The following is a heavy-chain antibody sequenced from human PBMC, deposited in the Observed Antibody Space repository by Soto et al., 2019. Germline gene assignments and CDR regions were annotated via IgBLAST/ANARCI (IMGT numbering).Heavy chain of an antibody. D-gene: IGHD5-18*01. V-gene: IGHV5-10-1*01. CDR3: ARAELDTYMVTGYHYYVMDV. CDR1: GYSFTSYW. Sequence: PGEAMKISCKGSGYSFTSYWISWVRQMPGKGLEWMGRIDPSDSYTNYSPSFQGHVTISADKSISTAYLQWSSLKASDTAMYYCARAELDTYMVTGYHYYVMDVRGQGTTVTVSS. J-gene: IGHJ6*02. CDR2: IDPSDSYT.